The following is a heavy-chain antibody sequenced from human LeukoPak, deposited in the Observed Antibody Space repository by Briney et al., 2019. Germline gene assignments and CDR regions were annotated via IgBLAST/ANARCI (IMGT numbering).Heavy chain of an antibody. Sequence: GGSLSLSCAASGFTFSSYEMNWIRQAPGKGLEWVSYISSSGSTIYYADSVKGRFTISRDNAKNSLYLQMNSLRAEDTAVYYCARDYGPTYYYYYGMDVWGQGTTVTVSS. CDR2: ISSSGSTI. J-gene: IGHJ6*02. CDR3: ARDYGPTYYYYYGMDV. CDR1: GFTFSSYE. V-gene: IGHV3-48*03. D-gene: IGHD4-17*01.